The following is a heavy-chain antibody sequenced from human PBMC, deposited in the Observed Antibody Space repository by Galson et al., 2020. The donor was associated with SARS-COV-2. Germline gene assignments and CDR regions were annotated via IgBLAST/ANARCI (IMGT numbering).Heavy chain of an antibody. CDR1: GFTFSSYW. D-gene: IGHD3-10*01. V-gene: IGHV3-7*01. Sequence: GGSLRLSCAASGFTFSSYWMSWVRQAPGKGLEWVANIKQDGSEKYYVDSVKGRFTISRDNAKNSLYLQMNSLRAEDTAVYYCERDYYYGSGGGYYMDVWGKGTTVTVSS. CDR3: ERDYYYGSGGGYYMDV. CDR2: IKQDGSEK. J-gene: IGHJ6*03.